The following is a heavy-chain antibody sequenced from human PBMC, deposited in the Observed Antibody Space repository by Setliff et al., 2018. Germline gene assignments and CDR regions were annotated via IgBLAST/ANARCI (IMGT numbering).Heavy chain of an antibody. CDR1: GFTFSTHW. CDR3: ARDHVYGSQYYYYYYGMDV. J-gene: IGHJ6*02. V-gene: IGHV3-7*01. CDR2: IKQDGSEK. D-gene: IGHD3-10*01. Sequence: HPGGSLRLSCAASGFTFSTHWMNWVRQAPGKGLEWVANIKQDGSEKYYVDSVKGRFTISRDNAKNSLYLQMNGLRAEDTAVYYCARDHVYGSQYYYYYYGMDVWGQGTTVTVSS.